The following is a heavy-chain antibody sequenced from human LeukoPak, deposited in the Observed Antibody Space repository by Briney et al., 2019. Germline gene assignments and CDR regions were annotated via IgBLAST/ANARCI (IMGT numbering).Heavy chain of an antibody. V-gene: IGHV1-2*02. J-gene: IGHJ5*02. CDR2: INPNSGGT. Sequence: ASVNVSCKASGYTFTGYYMHWVRQAPGQGLEWMGWINPNSGGTNYAQRFQGRVTMTTDTSTSTAYMELRSLRSDDTAVYYCARVMITFGGVIAPNWFDPWGQGAMVTLSS. CDR3: ARVMITFGGVIAPNWFDP. CDR1: GYTFTGYY. D-gene: IGHD3-16*02.